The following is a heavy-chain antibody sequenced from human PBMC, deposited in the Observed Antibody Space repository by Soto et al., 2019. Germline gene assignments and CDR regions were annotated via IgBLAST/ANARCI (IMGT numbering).Heavy chain of an antibody. CDR2: IYDSAST. Sequence: QVQLQESGPGLVKPSQTLSLTCTVSGGSISSGGYYWSWIRQHPGKGLEWIGYIYDSASTYYNPSLRSRVTISLDTSKNQFSLRLSSVIAADTAVYFCARTDSSGYYSAFWGQGTLLTVSS. CDR1: GGSISSGGYY. V-gene: IGHV4-31*03. J-gene: IGHJ4*02. CDR3: ARTDSSGYYSAF. D-gene: IGHD3-22*01.